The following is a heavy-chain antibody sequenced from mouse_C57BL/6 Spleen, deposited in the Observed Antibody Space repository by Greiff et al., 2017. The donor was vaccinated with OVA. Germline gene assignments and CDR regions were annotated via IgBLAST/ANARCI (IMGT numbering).Heavy chain of an antibody. CDR3: ARGILRYYAMDY. D-gene: IGHD1-1*01. V-gene: IGHV1-64*01. CDR2: IHPNSGST. J-gene: IGHJ4*01. CDR1: GYTFTSNW. Sequence: QVQLQQPGAELVKPGASVKLSCKASGYTFTSNWMHWVKQRPGQGLEWIGMIHPNSGSTNYNEKFKSKATLTVDKSSSTAYMQLSSLTSEDSAVYYCARGILRYYAMDYWGQGTSVTVSS.